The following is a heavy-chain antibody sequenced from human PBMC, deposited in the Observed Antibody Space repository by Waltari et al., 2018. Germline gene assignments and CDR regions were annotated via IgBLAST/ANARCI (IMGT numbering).Heavy chain of an antibody. Sequence: EVQLLESGGGLVQPGGSLRLSCAASGFTFSNHAMSWVRQAPGKGVEGVSVMSYEGRTIYSADSVRDRFTISRDNSRNTLYLEMNSLRDEDTAVYYCARDWRRSLEFFDWLLFALDFWGQGTLVAVSS. J-gene: IGHJ4*02. CDR1: GFTFSNHA. D-gene: IGHD3-3*02. CDR3: ARDWRRSLEFFDWLLFALDF. V-gene: IGHV3-23*01. CDR2: MSYEGRTI.